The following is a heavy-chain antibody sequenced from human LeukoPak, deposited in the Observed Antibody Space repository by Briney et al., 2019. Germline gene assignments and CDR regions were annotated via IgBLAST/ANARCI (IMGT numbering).Heavy chain of an antibody. CDR1: GFTFSSYW. D-gene: IGHD3-16*02. Sequence: TGGSLRLSCAASGFTFSSYWMHWVRQAPGKGLVWVSRINSDGSSTSYADSVKGRFTISRDNAKNTLYLQMNSLRAEDTAVYYCARERPYDYVWGSYRHTKCDAFDIWGQGTMVTVSS. CDR2: INSDGSST. V-gene: IGHV3-74*01. J-gene: IGHJ3*02. CDR3: ARERPYDYVWGSYRHTKCDAFDI.